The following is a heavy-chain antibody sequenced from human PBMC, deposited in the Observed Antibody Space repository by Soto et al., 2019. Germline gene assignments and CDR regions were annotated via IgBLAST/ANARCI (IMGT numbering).Heavy chain of an antibody. CDR3: ARDHYYDSSGYYRKHNWFDP. CDR1: GYTFTGYY. CDR2: INPNSGGT. D-gene: IGHD3-22*01. J-gene: IGHJ5*02. Sequence: PGPPVKVSCKASGYTFTGYYMHWVRQAPGQGLEWMGWINPNSGGTNYAQKFQGRVTMTRDTSISTAYMELSRLRSDDTAVYYCARDHYYDSSGYYRKHNWFDPWGQGTLVTVSS. V-gene: IGHV1-2*02.